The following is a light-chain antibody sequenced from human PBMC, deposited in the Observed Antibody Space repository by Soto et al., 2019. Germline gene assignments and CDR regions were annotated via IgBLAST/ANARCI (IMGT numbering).Light chain of an antibody. Sequence: QSALTQPASVSGSPGQSITISCTGTTSDVGGYNDVSWYQQHPGKVPKLLIHEVSNRPSGVSNRFSGSKSGNTASLTISGLQAEDEADYYCLSKTSSISYVFGTGTKVTVL. CDR3: LSKTSSISYV. J-gene: IGLJ1*01. CDR1: TSDVGGYND. CDR2: EVS. V-gene: IGLV2-14*01.